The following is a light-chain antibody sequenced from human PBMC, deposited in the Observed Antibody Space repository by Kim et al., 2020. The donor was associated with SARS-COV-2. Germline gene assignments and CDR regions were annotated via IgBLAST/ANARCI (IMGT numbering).Light chain of an antibody. V-gene: IGKV1-9*01. Sequence: IQLTQSPSSLSASVGDRVTITCRASQGGGSDLAWYQQKPGKAPELLIYRISTLQSGVPSRFSGSGSGTEITLTISSLQPEDFATYYCQQLNSYPLTFGQGTRLEIK. CDR2: RIS. CDR3: QQLNSYPLT. CDR1: QGGGSD. J-gene: IGKJ5*01.